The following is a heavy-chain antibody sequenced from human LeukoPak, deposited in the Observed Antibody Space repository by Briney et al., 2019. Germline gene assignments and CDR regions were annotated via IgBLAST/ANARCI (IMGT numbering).Heavy chain of an antibody. CDR1: GFTFSSYS. CDR2: ISTSSAVM. CDR3: ARDVGYCSGGSCYRWFAS. Sequence: QPGGSLRLSCAASGFTFSSYSISWVRQAAGKGLEWVSYISTSSAVMYYADSVKGRFTISRDDARNSVSLQMNSLRADDTAVYYCARDVGYCSGGSCYRWFASWGQGTLVIVSS. D-gene: IGHD2-15*01. J-gene: IGHJ5*01. V-gene: IGHV3-48*01.